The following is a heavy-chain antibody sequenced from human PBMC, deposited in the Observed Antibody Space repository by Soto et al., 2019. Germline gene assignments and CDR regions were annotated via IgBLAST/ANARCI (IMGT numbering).Heavy chain of an antibody. CDR1: GFIFKLYW. Sequence: XESLRLSCAASGFIFKLYWMHWVRQSPGKGLVWISRIYNDGTYSDYADSVRGRFTSSRDNVNDTLYLQMNNLRAEDSGLYYCTRGPRPISTGTGAYWGQGTQVTV. V-gene: IGHV3-74*01. J-gene: IGHJ4*02. CDR2: IYNDGTYS. CDR3: TRGPRPISTGTGAY. D-gene: IGHD3-10*01.